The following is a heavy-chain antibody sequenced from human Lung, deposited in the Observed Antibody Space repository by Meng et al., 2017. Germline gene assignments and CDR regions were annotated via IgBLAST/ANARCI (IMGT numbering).Heavy chain of an antibody. J-gene: IGHJ4*02. V-gene: IGHV1-2*06. CDR2: INPKSGDT. D-gene: IGHD6-13*01. Sequence: QVQLVQSGAEWKNPGASVKVSCKASGYTFPNYWLHWVRRAPGQGLEWMGRINPKSGDTHYAQRFQGRVTMTGDTSISTAYMELSGLRSDDTAMYYCARDEDISAAGKLFGDYWGQGTLVTVSS. CDR1: GYTFPNYW. CDR3: ARDEDISAAGKLFGDY.